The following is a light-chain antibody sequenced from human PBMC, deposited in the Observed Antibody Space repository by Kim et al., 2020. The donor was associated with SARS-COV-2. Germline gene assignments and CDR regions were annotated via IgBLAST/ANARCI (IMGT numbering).Light chain of an antibody. Sequence: DIQMTQSPSSLSASVGDRVTITCRASQGISNYLAWYQQKPGKVPKLLIYAASTLQSGVPSRFSGSGSGTDFTLTISSLQPEDVATYYCQKYNSAAITPGQGTRLEIK. CDR2: AAS. CDR1: QGISNY. J-gene: IGKJ5*01. V-gene: IGKV1-27*01. CDR3: QKYNSAAIT.